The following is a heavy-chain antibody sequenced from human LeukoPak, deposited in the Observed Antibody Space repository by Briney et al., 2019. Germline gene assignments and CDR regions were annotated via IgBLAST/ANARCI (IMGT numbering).Heavy chain of an antibody. CDR3: ARRGYSYEDDY. V-gene: IGHV5-51*01. D-gene: IGHD5-18*01. J-gene: IGHJ4*02. CDR2: IYPGDSDT. Sequence: GESLKISCKVSGYRLTNNWIGWVRQVPGKGLEWMGIIYPGDSDTRYSPSFQGQVTISADKSISTAYLQWSSLKASDTAIYYCARRGYSYEDDYWGQGTLVTVSS. CDR1: GYRLTNNW.